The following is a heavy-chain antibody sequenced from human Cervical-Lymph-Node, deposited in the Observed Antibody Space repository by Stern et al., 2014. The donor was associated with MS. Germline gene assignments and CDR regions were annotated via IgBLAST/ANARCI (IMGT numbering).Heavy chain of an antibody. CDR2: IIPFLGLA. CDR3: ARGIVSNRAAATQHNLFDP. D-gene: IGHD2-15*01. V-gene: IGHV1-69*09. Sequence: VQLVESGAEVKKPGSSLNVSCKTSGGTFSSSYAITWLRPAPGPGLEWMGRIIPFLGLANYAHNFQGRVTITADTSTNTTYLELSSLRSEDTAVYYCARGIVSNRAAATQHNLFDPWGQGTLVTVSS. CDR1: GGTFSSSYA. J-gene: IGHJ5*02.